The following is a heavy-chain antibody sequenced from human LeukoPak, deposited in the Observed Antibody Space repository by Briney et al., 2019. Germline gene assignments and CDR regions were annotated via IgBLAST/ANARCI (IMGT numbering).Heavy chain of an antibody. CDR1: GSTLSNAW. CDR2: IQSKTADGTR. D-gene: IGHD3-16*02. CDR3: TTGLYVWGSYRPLDY. V-gene: IGHV3-15*01. J-gene: IGHJ4*02. Sequence: PGGSIRLSCAAYGSTLSNAWMSWVRQAPGNGMEWVGRIQSKTADGTRDYAAPVKGRFTISRDDSQDTLYLQMNSLRTEDTAVYYCTTGLYVWGSYRPLDYWGQGTLVPVST.